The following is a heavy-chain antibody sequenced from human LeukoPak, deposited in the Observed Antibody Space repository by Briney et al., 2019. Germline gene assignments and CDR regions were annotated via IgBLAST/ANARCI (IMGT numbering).Heavy chain of an antibody. V-gene: IGHV1-2*02. CDR2: INPNSGGT. Sequence: ASVKVSCKASGYTFTGYYMHWVRQAPGQGLEWMGWINPNSGGTNYAQKFQGRVTMTRDTSISTAYMELSRLRSDDTAVYYCARAPDYYDSSGYSGRWFDPWGQGTLVTVSS. CDR1: GYTFTGYY. D-gene: IGHD3-22*01. CDR3: ARAPDYYDSSGYSGRWFDP. J-gene: IGHJ5*02.